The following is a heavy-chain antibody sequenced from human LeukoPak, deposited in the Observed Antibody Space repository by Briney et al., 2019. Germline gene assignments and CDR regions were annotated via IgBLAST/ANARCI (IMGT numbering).Heavy chain of an antibody. CDR2: ISGSSYYI. V-gene: IGHV3-21*01. Sequence: GGSLRLSCAASGFTFSSYSMNWVRQAPGKGLEWVSSISGSSYYIYYADSVKGRFTISRDNAKNSLYLQMSSLRAEDTAVYYCARDPAGYSSSWYGDYFDYWGQGTLVTVSS. D-gene: IGHD6-13*01. J-gene: IGHJ4*02. CDR1: GFTFSSYS. CDR3: ARDPAGYSSSWYGDYFDY.